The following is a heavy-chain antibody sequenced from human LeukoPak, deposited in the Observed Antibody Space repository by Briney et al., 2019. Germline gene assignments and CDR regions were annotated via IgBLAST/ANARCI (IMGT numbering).Heavy chain of an antibody. CDR3: AKAKGIYYYSMDV. D-gene: IGHD6-13*01. V-gene: IGHV3-30*18. CDR1: GFTFSTYC. Sequence: GWSLRLSCTASGFTFSTYCMHWVRQAPGKGLEWVAFTPHDGSNKYYAHSVQGRFTISRDNSKNTLYLQMNSLRADDTAVDFCAKAKGIYYYSMDVWGQGTTVTVSS. J-gene: IGHJ6*02. CDR2: TPHDGSNK.